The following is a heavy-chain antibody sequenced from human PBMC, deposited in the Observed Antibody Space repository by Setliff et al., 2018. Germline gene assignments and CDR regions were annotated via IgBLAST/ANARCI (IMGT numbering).Heavy chain of an antibody. CDR1: GGTFSIYT. CDR2: IIPIFGTA. CDR3: AISTIFGVVSPTPDAFDI. V-gene: IGHV1-69*08. D-gene: IGHD3-3*01. J-gene: IGHJ3*02. Sequence: SVKVSCKASGGTFSIYTISWMRQAPGQGLEWMGRIIPIFGTANYAQKFQGRVTITADKSTSTAYMELSSLRSEDTAVYYCAISTIFGVVSPTPDAFDIWGQGTMVTVSS.